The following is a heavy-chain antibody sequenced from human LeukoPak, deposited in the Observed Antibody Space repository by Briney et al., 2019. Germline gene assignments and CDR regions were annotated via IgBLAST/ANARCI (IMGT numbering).Heavy chain of an antibody. Sequence: PGGSLRLSCAASGFTFSDYYMSWIRQAPGKGLEWVSYISSSGSTIYYADSVKGRFTISKDNAKNSLYLQMNSLRAEDTAVYYCARDEQWLVHIDYWGQGTLVTVSS. CDR1: GFTFSDYY. D-gene: IGHD6-19*01. J-gene: IGHJ4*02. CDR2: ISSSGSTI. CDR3: ARDEQWLVHIDY. V-gene: IGHV3-11*01.